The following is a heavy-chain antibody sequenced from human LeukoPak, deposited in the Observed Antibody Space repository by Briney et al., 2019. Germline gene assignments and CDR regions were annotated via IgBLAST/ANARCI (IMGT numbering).Heavy chain of an antibody. CDR3: ANLVRYYYYMDV. J-gene: IGHJ6*03. CDR2: IFYTGST. Sequence: SETLSLTCTVSSGSISTSNYYWGWVRQPPGKALEWIGNIFYTGSTYYSPSLKSRVTISIDTSENQFSLKLTSVTAADTAVYYCANLVRYYYYMDVWGKGTTVTVSS. CDR1: SGSISTSNYY. V-gene: IGHV4-39*07. D-gene: IGHD2-21*01.